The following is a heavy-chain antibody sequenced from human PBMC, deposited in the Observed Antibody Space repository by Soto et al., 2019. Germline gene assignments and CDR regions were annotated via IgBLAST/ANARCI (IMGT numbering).Heavy chain of an antibody. V-gene: IGHV1-69*13. D-gene: IGHD3-22*01. J-gene: IGHJ3*02. Sequence: GASVKVSCKASGGTFSSYAISWVRQAPGQGLEWMGGIIPIFGTANYAQKFQGRVTITADESTSTAYMELSSLRSEDTAVYYCARDEYYYDSSPSRAAEGTYDFDIWGQGTMVTVSS. CDR1: GGTFSSYA. CDR2: IIPIFGTA. CDR3: ARDEYYYDSSPSRAAEGTYDFDI.